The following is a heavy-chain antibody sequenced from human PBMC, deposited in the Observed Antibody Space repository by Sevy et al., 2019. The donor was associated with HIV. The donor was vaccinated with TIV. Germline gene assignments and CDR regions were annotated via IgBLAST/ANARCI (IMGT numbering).Heavy chain of an antibody. D-gene: IGHD3-3*01. J-gene: IGHJ6*02. CDR3: AKLGEWLFMPNYYYGMDV. CDR1: GFIFSNYG. V-gene: IGHV3-30*18. Sequence: GGSLRLSCAASGFIFSNYGMEWVRQAPGKGLEWVAVISFDGSNKYYADSVKGRFTISTDNSKHTVYLQMNSLRTEDTSLYYCAKLGEWLFMPNYYYGMDVWGQGTTVTVSS. CDR2: ISFDGSNK.